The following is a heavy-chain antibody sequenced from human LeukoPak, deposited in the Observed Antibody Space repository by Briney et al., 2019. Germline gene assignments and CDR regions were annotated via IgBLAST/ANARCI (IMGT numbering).Heavy chain of an antibody. CDR2: ISYDGSNK. CDR1: GFAFSSYG. J-gene: IGHJ3*02. V-gene: IGHV3-30*03. Sequence: GGSLRLSCAASGFAFSSYGMHWVRQAPGKGLEWVAVISYDGSNKYNADSVKGRFTISRDNSKNTVYLQMNSLRAEDTAVYYCARGLRNTDTFDIWGQGTMVTVSS. CDR3: ARGLRNTDTFDI.